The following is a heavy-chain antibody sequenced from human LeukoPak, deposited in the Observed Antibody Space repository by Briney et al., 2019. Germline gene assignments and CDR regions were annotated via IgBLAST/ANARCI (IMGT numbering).Heavy chain of an antibody. CDR2: MKYDGSEK. CDR1: GFTFSSYW. CDR3: AKKTIVGATVDAFDI. V-gene: IGHV3-7*01. D-gene: IGHD1-26*01. Sequence: GGSLRLSCVGSGFTFSSYWMSWVRQAPGKGLEWVANMKYDGSEKYYVDSVKGRFTISRDNSKNTLYLQMNSLRAEDTAVYYCAKKTIVGATVDAFDIWGQGTMVIVSS. J-gene: IGHJ3*02.